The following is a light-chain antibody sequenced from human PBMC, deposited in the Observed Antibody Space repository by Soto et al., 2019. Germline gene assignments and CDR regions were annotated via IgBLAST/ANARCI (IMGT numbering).Light chain of an antibody. CDR2: DNN. CDR3: GTWDRSLSAGV. J-gene: IGLJ1*01. CDR1: NXSIGNHC. V-gene: IGLV1-51*01. Sequence: QSVLTQPPSVSATPGQTVTISCSGSNXSIGNHCVSWYQLLPGTAPKLLIYDNNKRPSEIPDRFSGSKSGTSATLGITGLQTEDEADYYCGTWDRSLSAGVFGTGTKVTVL.